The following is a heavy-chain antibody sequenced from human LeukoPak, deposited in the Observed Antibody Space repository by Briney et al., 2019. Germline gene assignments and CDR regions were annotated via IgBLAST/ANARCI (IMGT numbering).Heavy chain of an antibody. CDR1: GGSSSSYS. Sequence: SETLSLTCIVSGGSSSSYSWGWIRQPPGKGLEWIGSYSHTGSTYYNPSLKSRVTISVDTSKNQISLKLSSVTAADTAVYYCARHKVGDFYNPSDYWGQGTLVTVSS. J-gene: IGHJ4*02. D-gene: IGHD2-21*02. CDR3: ARHKVGDFYNPSDY. CDR2: YSHTGST. V-gene: IGHV4-39*07.